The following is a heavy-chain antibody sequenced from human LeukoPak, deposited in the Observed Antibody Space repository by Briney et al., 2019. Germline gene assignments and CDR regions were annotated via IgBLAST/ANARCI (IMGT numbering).Heavy chain of an antibody. Sequence: GGSLRLTCAASGFTFSSYSMNWVRQAPGKGLEWVSSISSSSSSIYYADSVKSRFTVSRDNAKNSLYLQMNSLRAEDTAVYYCARGRYNSGWSGWFDPWGQGTLVTVSS. V-gene: IGHV3-21*01. CDR2: ISSSSSSI. D-gene: IGHD6-19*01. J-gene: IGHJ5*02. CDR3: ARGRYNSGWSGWFDP. CDR1: GFTFSSYS.